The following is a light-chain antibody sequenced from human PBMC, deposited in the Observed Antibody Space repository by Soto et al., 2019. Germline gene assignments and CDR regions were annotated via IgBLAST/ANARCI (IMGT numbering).Light chain of an antibody. V-gene: IGKV2D-29*01. CDR2: VLS. CDR3: MQTIHLPIT. Sequence: DVVMTQTPLPLAASPGQPASISCRSSQSLLHSDGRTYLYWYLQKPGQPPQRLINVLSNRFSGVPDRFSGSGSGTDFTLKISRVEVEDGGVFYCMQTIHLPITFGQGTRLEIK. CDR1: QSLLHSDGRTY. J-gene: IGKJ5*01.